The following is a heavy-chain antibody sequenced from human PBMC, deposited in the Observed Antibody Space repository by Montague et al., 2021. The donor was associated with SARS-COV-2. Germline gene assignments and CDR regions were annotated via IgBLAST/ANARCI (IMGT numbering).Heavy chain of an antibody. J-gene: IGHJ6*02. Sequence: SETLSLTCAVSSASFRGYYWSWIRQSPGKGLEWIGEINHSGSTTYNPSLESRVSISVDTSNKQFSLKVTSVTAADTAVYYCARLGAVTLVRGITKADFSNSGMDVWGQGAPVPVS. CDR1: SASFRGYY. V-gene: IGHV4-34*01. D-gene: IGHD3-10*01. CDR3: ARLGAVTLVRGITKADFSNSGMDV. CDR2: INHSGST.